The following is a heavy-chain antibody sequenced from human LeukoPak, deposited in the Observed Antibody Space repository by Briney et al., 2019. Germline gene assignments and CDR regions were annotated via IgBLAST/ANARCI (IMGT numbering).Heavy chain of an antibody. CDR2: ISSN. J-gene: IGHJ4*02. D-gene: IGHD6-19*01. V-gene: IGHV3-21*06. Sequence: GSLRLSCAASDFAFYGYSMHWVRQAPGKGLEWISSISSNNADSVKGRFTISRDNAKNSLYLQVTGLRVEDTALYYCAREIVSSGCLDYWGQGSLVTVSS. CDR3: AREIVSSGCLDY. CDR1: DFAFYGYS.